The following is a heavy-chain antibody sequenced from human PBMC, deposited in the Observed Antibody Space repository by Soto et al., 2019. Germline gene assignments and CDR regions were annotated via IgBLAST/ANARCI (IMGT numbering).Heavy chain of an antibody. CDR2: ISGSGGST. CDR1: GFTFSSYA. CDR3: AKDTRDKGYDYFWGSYSGDYAFDI. V-gene: IGHV3-23*01. D-gene: IGHD3-16*01. Sequence: GGSLRLSCAASGFTFSSYAMSWVRQAPGKGLEWVSAISGSGGSTYYADSVKGRFTISRDNSKNTLYLQMNSLRAEDTAVYYCAKDTRDKGYDYFWGSYSGDYAFDIWGQGTMVTVSS. J-gene: IGHJ3*02.